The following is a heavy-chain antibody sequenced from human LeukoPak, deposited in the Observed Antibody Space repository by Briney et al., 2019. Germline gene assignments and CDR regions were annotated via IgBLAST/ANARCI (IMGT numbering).Heavy chain of an antibody. CDR3: ARGVLWFGESYYFDY. Sequence: GASVEVSCKASGHTFTSYDITWVRQATGRGLEWMGWRNPNSGNTGYAQKFQGRVTITRNTSISTAYMELSSLRSEDTAVYYCARGVLWFGESYYFDYWGQGTLVTVSS. CDR2: RNPNSGNT. D-gene: IGHD3-10*01. V-gene: IGHV1-8*03. J-gene: IGHJ4*02. CDR1: GHTFTSYD.